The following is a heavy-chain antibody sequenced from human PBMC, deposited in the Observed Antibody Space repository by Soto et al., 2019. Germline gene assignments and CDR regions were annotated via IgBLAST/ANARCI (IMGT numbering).Heavy chain of an antibody. V-gene: IGHV1-18*01. CDR3: ASDWAAAGPFDY. CDR2: ISAYNGNT. J-gene: IGHJ4*02. Sequence: QVQLVQSGAEVKKPGASVKVSCKASGYTFTSYGISWVRQAPGQGLEWMGWISAYNGNTNYAQKLQGRVTMTTDTATSTAYMEVRSLRSDDTALYYCASDWAAAGPFDYWGQGTLVTVSS. D-gene: IGHD6-25*01. CDR1: GYTFTSYG.